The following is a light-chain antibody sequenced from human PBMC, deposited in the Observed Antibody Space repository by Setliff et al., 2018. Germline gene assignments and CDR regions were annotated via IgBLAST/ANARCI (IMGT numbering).Light chain of an antibody. CDR2: DVT. J-gene: IGLJ1*01. V-gene: IGLV2-14*03. CDR1: GTYNY. CDR3: SSYTSNSTYV. Sequence: SVLTQPASVSGSPGQSITISCTGTGTYNYVSWYQQHPGKAPQLIIYDVTNRPSGVSNRFSASKSGNTASLTISGLQPEDDADYYCSSYTSNSTYVFGTGTKVTV.